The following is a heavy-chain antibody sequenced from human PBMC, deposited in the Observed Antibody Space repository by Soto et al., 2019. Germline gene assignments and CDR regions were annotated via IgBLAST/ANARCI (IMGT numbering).Heavy chain of an antibody. CDR1: GFTFSSYS. CDR2: ISSSSSYI. CDR3: ARDAPRTYYDILTGYSYGMDV. V-gene: IGHV3-21*01. Sequence: GGSLRLSCAASGFTFSSYSMNWVRQAPGKGLEWVSSISSSSSYIYYADSVKGRFTISRDNAKNSLYLQMNSLRAEDTAVYYSARDAPRTYYDILTGYSYGMDVWGQGTTVTVSS. D-gene: IGHD3-9*01. J-gene: IGHJ6*02.